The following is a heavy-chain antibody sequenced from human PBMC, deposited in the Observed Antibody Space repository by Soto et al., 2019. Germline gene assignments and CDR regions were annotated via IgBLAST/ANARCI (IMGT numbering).Heavy chain of an antibody. CDR3: ANSLGGNGH. Sequence: EVQLVESGGGLVQPGGSLRLSCAASGFTFSDHYMDWVRQAPGKGLEWVGRIRNKRNSYTTEYAASAKGRFTISRDDSQNSLYLQMNSLKTEDTAVYWCANSLGGNGHWGQGTLVTVSS. D-gene: IGHD2-15*01. CDR2: IRNKRNSYTT. J-gene: IGHJ4*02. V-gene: IGHV3-72*01. CDR1: GFTFSDHY.